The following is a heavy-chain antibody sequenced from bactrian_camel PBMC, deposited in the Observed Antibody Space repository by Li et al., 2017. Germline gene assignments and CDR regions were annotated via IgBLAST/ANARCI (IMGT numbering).Heavy chain of an antibody. V-gene: IGHV3S6*01. CDR2: IYSDGSDT. Sequence: HVQLVESGGGLVQPGGSLRLSCATSGFTFNSYWMYWVRQAPGKGLEWGSGIYSDGSDTYYADSVKGRFTISRDNAKNTVYLQMNSIQPDDTGTYSCAASGRWCSQPMKVDYWGQGTQVTVS. CDR1: GFTFNSYW. J-gene: IGHJ4*01. CDR3: AASGRWCSQPMKVDY. D-gene: IGHD2*01.